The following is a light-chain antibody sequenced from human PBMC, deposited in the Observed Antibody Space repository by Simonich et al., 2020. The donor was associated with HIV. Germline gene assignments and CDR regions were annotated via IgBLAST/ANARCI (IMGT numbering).Light chain of an antibody. CDR3: QQYNNWPLF. CDR2: GAS. Sequence: EIVMTQSPATLTVSPGETATLSCRASQSVSSYLAWDQQKPVQAPRLLIYGASTRATGIPARFSGSGSGTEFTLTISSMQSEDFAVYYCQQYNNWPLFFGQGTKLEIK. CDR1: QSVSSY. J-gene: IGKJ2*01. V-gene: IGKV3-15*01.